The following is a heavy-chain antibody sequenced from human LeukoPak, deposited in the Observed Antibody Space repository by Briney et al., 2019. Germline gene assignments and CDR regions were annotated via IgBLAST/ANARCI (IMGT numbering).Heavy chain of an antibody. D-gene: IGHD5-12*01. V-gene: IGHV4-38-2*02. CDR3: ARDGGYYYFDY. J-gene: IGHJ4*02. Sequence: SETLSFTCTVSGYSISSGYYWGWIRQSTGKGLEWIGSIYHSGSTYYNPSLKSRVTISVDTSKNQFSLKLSSVTAADTAVYYCARDGGYYYFDYWGQGTLVTVSS. CDR2: IYHSGST. CDR1: GYSISSGYY.